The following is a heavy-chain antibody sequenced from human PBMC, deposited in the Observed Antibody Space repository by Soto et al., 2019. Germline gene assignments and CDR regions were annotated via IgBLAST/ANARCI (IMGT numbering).Heavy chain of an antibody. CDR3: ARTYGGGLLNGMDV. CDR1: GFTFGDYN. D-gene: IGHD3-10*02. V-gene: IGHV3-21*01. Sequence: ELQLVESGGGLVKPGGSLRLSCAASGFTFGDYNMNWVRQAPGKGPEWVSSISSGSTYKYYADSVKGRVTISRDNAKNSLYLQLNSLRAEDTAVYYCARTYGGGLLNGMDVWGRGTTVTVSS. CDR2: ISSGSTYK. J-gene: IGHJ6*02.